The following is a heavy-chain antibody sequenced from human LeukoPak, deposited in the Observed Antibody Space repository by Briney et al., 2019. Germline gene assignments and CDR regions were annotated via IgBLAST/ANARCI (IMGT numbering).Heavy chain of an antibody. D-gene: IGHD1-26*01. CDR3: AKPSGSGVDY. CDR2: IRSDGYHT. J-gene: IGHJ4*02. CDR1: GFVFDDYD. Sequence: GGSLRLSCGASGFVFDDYDMHWVRQAPGKGLEWVAFIRSDGYHTYYTDSVKGRFIIIRDNFKNTLYLQMNSLRLEDMAVYYCAKPSGSGVDYWGRGTRVTVSS. V-gene: IGHV3-30*02.